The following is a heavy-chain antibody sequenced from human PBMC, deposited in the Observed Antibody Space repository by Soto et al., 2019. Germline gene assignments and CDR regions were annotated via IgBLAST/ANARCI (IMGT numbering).Heavy chain of an antibody. CDR3: GCAAIGRGGFDV. CDR1: GFTFSCYW. CDR2: IKQDGSEK. V-gene: IGHV3-7*02. J-gene: IGHJ3*01. D-gene: IGHD2-15*01. Sequence: EVQLWESGGGLVQPGGHLRRSCAASGFTFSCYWMSWVRQAPGKALEWVANIKQDGSEKYYVDPVEGRLGISRGNAKNSLCLEMNSLVAKDTPVYYCGCAAIGRGGFDVWGEGTMVSVSS.